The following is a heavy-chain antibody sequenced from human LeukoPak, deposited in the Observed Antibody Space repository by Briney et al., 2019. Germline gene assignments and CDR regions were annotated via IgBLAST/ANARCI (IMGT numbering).Heavy chain of an antibody. V-gene: IGHV3-30*18. CDR2: IPFDGSNK. CDR1: GFTFSSYG. Sequence: GGSLRLSCAASGFTFSSYGMHWVRQAPGKGLDWVAVIPFDGSNKYYADSVKGRFTISRDNSKNTLYLQMNSPRAEDTAVYYCAKNQWLASYFDYWGQGTLVTVSS. D-gene: IGHD6-19*01. J-gene: IGHJ4*02. CDR3: AKNQWLASYFDY.